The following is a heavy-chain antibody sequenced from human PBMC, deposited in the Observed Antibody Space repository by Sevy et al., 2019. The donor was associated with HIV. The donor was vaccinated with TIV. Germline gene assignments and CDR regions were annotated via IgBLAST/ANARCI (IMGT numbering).Heavy chain of an antibody. CDR3: ASVVKNDFWDGHVNYYGLDV. CDR2: IKSKTDGGTA. Sequence: GGSLRLSCAASGFTFNYAWMSWVRQAPGKGLEWVGRIKSKTDGGTADYAAHVKGRFTISRDDSENTLYLQMNSLKTEDAAVYYCASVVKNDFWDGHVNYYGLDVWGQGTTVTVSS. CDR1: GFTFNYAW. J-gene: IGHJ6*02. D-gene: IGHD3-3*01. V-gene: IGHV3-15*01.